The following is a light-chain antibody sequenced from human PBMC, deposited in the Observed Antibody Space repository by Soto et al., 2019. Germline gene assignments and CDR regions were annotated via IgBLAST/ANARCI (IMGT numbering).Light chain of an antibody. J-gene: IGLJ3*02. CDR2: LNSDGSH. CDR3: QTWGTGLLV. Sequence: QSVLTQSPSASASLGASVKLTCTLSSGHSSYAIAWHQQQPEKGPRYLMKLNSDGSHSKGDGIPDRFSGSSSGAERYLTISSLQSEDEADYCQTWGTGLLVFGGGTKVTVL. CDR1: SGHSSYA. V-gene: IGLV4-69*01.